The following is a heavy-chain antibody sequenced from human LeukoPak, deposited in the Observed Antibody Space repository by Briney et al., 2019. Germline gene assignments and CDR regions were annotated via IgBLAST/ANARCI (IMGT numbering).Heavy chain of an antibody. CDR1: GYTFTSYY. V-gene: IGHV1-46*01. J-gene: IGHJ4*02. Sequence: ASVKVSCKASGYTFTSYYMHWVRQAPGQGLEWMGIINPSGGSTSYAQKFQGRVTMTRDTSTSTVYMELSGLRSEDTAVYYCARISDGYRREMSFDYWGQGTLVTVSS. CDR2: INPSGGST. D-gene: IGHD5-24*01. CDR3: ARISDGYRREMSFDY.